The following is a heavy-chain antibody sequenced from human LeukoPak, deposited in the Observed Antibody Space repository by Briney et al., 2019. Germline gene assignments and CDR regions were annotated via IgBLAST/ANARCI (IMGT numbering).Heavy chain of an antibody. Sequence: SVKVSCKASGGTFSSYAISWVRQAPGQGLEWMGGIIPIFGTANYAQKFQGRVTITADESTSTAYMELSSLRSEDTAVYYCARAEYYYDSSGYDEYCYYGMDVWGQGTTVTVSS. V-gene: IGHV1-69*13. CDR3: ARAEYYYDSSGYDEYCYYGMDV. CDR1: GGTFSSYA. J-gene: IGHJ6*02. D-gene: IGHD3-22*01. CDR2: IIPIFGTA.